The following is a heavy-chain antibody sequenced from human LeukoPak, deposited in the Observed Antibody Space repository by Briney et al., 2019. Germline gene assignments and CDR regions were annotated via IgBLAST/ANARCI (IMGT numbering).Heavy chain of an antibody. CDR3: ARHRTLDRGGYYYTDV. CDR2: IYPGDSDT. V-gene: IGHV5-51*01. Sequence: GESLKISCKGSGYSFTSYWIGWVRQMPGKGLEWMGIIYPGDSDTRYSPSFQGQVTISADKSISTAYLQWSSQKASDTAMYYCARHRTLDRGGYYYTDVWGKGTTVTVSS. J-gene: IGHJ6*03. D-gene: IGHD1-14*01. CDR1: GYSFTSYW.